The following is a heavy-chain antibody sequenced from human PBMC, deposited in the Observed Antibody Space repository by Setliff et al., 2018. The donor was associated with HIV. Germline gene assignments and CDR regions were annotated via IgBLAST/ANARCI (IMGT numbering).Heavy chain of an antibody. CDR2: ISAYNGDT. CDR3: ARATTVISMTVAGTIDY. J-gene: IGHJ4*02. V-gene: IGHV1-18*01. D-gene: IGHD6-19*01. CDR1: GYTFTSYG. Sequence: ASVKVSCKASGYTFTSYGISWVRQAPGQGLEWMGWISAYNGDTSYAQKFQGRVTMTTDTSTSTAYMELRSLRSDDTAVYYCARATTVISMTVAGTIDYWGQGTLVTVSS.